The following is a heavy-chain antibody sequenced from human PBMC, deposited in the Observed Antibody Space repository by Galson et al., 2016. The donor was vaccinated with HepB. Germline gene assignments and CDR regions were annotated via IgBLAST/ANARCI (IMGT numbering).Heavy chain of an antibody. Sequence: SVKVSCKASGYIFTGYYIHWVRQAPGQGLEWMGWINPKTGGRDYAQKFQGRVTMTRDTSISTAYMELSRLRSDDTAVYYCARDLRDSSGPVGPTNHFDYGGQGTLVTVSS. CDR1: GYIFTGYY. V-gene: IGHV1-2*02. D-gene: IGHD6-19*01. J-gene: IGHJ4*02. CDR3: ARDLRDSSGPVGPTNHFDY. CDR2: INPKTGGR.